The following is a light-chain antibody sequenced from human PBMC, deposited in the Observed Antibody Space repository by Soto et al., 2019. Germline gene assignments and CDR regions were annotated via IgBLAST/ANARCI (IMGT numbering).Light chain of an antibody. CDR3: CSYAGGGTYV. CDR2: EGS. J-gene: IGLJ1*01. Sequence: QSALTQPASVSGSPGQSITISCTGTTSDVGSYNLVSWYQQHPGEAPKLMIYEGSKRPSGVSNRFSGSKSGNTASLTLSGLQDDDEADYYCCSYAGGGTYVFGTGTKVTVL. V-gene: IGLV2-23*01. CDR1: TSDVGSYNL.